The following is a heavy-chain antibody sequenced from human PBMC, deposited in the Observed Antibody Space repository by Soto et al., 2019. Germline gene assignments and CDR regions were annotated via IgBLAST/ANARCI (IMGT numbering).Heavy chain of an antibody. D-gene: IGHD3-3*01. V-gene: IGHV3-21*01. CDR2: ISSSSSYI. J-gene: IGHJ4*02. CDR3: ASRFGVVPGSDC. CDR1: VFTFSSYS. Sequence: GGSLRLSCASSVFTFSSYSMNCVRHSPGKGLEWVSSISSSSSYIYYADSVKGRFTISRDNAKNSLYLQMNSLRAEDTAVYYCASRFGVVPGSDCWGQGTLVTVSS.